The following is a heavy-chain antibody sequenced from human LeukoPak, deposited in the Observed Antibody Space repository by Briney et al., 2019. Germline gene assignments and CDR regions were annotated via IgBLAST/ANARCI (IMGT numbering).Heavy chain of an antibody. D-gene: IGHD4-17*01. Sequence: ETLSLTCTVSGGSISSYYWSWVRQAPGKGLEWVSAISGSGGSTYYADSVKGRFTISRDNSKNTLYLQMNSLRAEDTAVYYCAKENYGDFGPYYFDYWGQGTLVTVSS. V-gene: IGHV3-23*01. CDR3: AKENYGDFGPYYFDY. J-gene: IGHJ4*02. CDR1: GGSISSYY. CDR2: ISGSGGST.